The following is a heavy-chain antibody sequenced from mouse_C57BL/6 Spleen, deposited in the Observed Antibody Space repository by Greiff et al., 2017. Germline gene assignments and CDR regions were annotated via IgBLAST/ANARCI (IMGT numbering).Heavy chain of an antibody. Sequence: EVQLQQSGPELVKPGASVKMSCKASGYTFTDYNMHWVKQSHGKSLEWIGYINPNNGGTSYNQKFKGKATLTVNKSSSTAYMELRSLTSEDTAVDNSARSGDYYGSSYGYFDDWGKGTTVTVSS. D-gene: IGHD1-1*01. CDR1: GYTFTDYN. CDR2: INPNNGGT. CDR3: ARSGDYYGSSYGYFDD. J-gene: IGHJ1*03. V-gene: IGHV1-22*01.